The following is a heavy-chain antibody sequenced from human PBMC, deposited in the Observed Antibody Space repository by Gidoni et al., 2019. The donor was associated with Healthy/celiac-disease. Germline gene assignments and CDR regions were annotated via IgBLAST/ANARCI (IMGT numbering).Heavy chain of an antibody. V-gene: IGHV3-33*01. D-gene: IGHD5-18*01. CDR1: GFTFSSYG. CDR3: ARVSLTYSYADY. J-gene: IGHJ4*02. Sequence: QVQLVESGGGVVQPGRSLRLSCAASGFTFSSYGMHWVRQAPGKGLEWVAVIWYDGSNKYYADSVKGRFTISRDNSKNTLYLQMNSLRAEDTAVYYCARVSLTYSYADYWGQGTLVTVSS. CDR2: IWYDGSNK.